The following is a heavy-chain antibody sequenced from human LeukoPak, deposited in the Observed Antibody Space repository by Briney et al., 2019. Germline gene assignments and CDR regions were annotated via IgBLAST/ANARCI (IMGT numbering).Heavy chain of an antibody. CDR3: ATGKETTGYYYGMAV. V-gene: IGHV1-18*01. J-gene: IGHJ6*02. D-gene: IGHD4-17*01. Sequence: ASVKVSCKASGYTFNRYGITWVRQAPGQGLEWMGWISAYDGNTKYAQKFQGRVTMTTDTSTSTAYMELRSLRSDDTAVYYCATGKETTGYYYGMAVWGQGTTVTVSS. CDR1: GYTFNRYG. CDR2: ISAYDGNT.